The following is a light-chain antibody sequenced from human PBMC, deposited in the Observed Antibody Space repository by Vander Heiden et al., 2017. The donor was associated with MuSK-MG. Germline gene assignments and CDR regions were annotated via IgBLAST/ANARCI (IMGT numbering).Light chain of an antibody. V-gene: IGLV2-11*01. CDR3: YAYAGGWV. CDR1: TSEIGGFHH. Sequence: QSALPQPRSVSGSPGQSVTIPCTGATSEIGGFHHVSWFQQPPGIAPKLTIFAVSQRPEGVPARFSGSKSGTTASLTISGLEAEDEECYYYYAYAGGWVFGGGTKRTVL. J-gene: IGLJ3*02. CDR2: AVS.